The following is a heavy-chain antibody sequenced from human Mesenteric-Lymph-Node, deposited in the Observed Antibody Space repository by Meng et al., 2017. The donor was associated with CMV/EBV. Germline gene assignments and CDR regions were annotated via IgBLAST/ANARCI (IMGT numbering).Heavy chain of an antibody. CDR1: GYNFIDHY. V-gene: IGHV1-2*02. J-gene: IGHJ3*02. Sequence: ASVKVSCKASGYNFIDHYIHWVRQAPGQGLEWMGWINPSFSGTDYAQRFQGRVTMTRDTSISTAYMELSGLTSDDTAVYYCARDYYENSGYNWRGAFDIWGQGTMVTVSS. CDR3: ARDYYENSGYNWRGAFDI. D-gene: IGHD3-22*01. CDR2: INPSFSGT.